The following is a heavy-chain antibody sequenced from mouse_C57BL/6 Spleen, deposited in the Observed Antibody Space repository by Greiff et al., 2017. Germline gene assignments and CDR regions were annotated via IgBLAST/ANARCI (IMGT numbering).Heavy chain of an antibody. CDR2: ISDGGSYT. CDR3: ARDYDGYYFDY. J-gene: IGHJ2*01. V-gene: IGHV5-4*01. Sequence: DVMLVESGGGLVKPGGSLKLSCAASGFTFSSYAMSWVRQTPEKRLEWVATISDGGSYTYYPDNVKGRFTISRDNAKNNLYLQMSHLKSEDTAMYYCARDYDGYYFDYWGQGTTLTVSS. CDR1: GFTFSSYA. D-gene: IGHD2-3*01.